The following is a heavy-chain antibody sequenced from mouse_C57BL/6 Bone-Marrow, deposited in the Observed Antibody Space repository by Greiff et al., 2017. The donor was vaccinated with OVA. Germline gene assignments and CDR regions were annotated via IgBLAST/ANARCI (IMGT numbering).Heavy chain of an antibody. Sequence: EVKLMESGGGLVKPGGSLKLSCAASGFTFSSYAMSWVRQTPAKRLEWVATISDGGSYTYYPDNVKGRFTISRDNAKNNLYLQMSHLKSEDTAMYYSARDALTGTRAMDDWGQGTSVTVSS. V-gene: IGHV5-4*01. CDR3: ARDALTGTRAMDD. J-gene: IGHJ4*01. D-gene: IGHD4-1*01. CDR2: ISDGGSYT. CDR1: GFTFSSYA.